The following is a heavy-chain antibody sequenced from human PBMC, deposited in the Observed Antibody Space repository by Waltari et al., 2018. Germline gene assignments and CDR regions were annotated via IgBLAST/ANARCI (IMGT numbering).Heavy chain of an antibody. CDR1: GGTFSSYA. J-gene: IGHJ6*03. CDR2: IIPIFGTA. Sequence: QVQLVQSGAEVKKPGSSVKVSCKASGGTFSSYAISWVRQAPGQGLEWMGGIIPIFGTANYAQKFQGRVTITADESTSTAYMELSSLRSEDTAVYYCARIGEVAYYDFWSGYYNYMDVWGKGTTVTVSS. V-gene: IGHV1-69*12. D-gene: IGHD3-3*01. CDR3: ARIGEVAYYDFWSGYYNYMDV.